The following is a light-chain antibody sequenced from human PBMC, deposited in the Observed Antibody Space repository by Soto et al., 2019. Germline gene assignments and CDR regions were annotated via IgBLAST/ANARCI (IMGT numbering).Light chain of an antibody. CDR1: TSNIESHP. Sequence: QSVLTQPPSASGAPGQRITISCSGDTSNIESHPVNWFQQVPGAAPKLIIKTNNQRPSGVPDRFSASKSGASASLAIRGLQSEDEGTYYCATWDDSRNGVFGSGTKVTVL. CDR2: TNN. V-gene: IGLV1-44*01. J-gene: IGLJ1*01. CDR3: ATWDDSRNGV.